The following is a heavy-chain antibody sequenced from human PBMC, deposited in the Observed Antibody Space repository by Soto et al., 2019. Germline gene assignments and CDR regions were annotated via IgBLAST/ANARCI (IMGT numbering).Heavy chain of an antibody. D-gene: IGHD3-3*02. CDR2: MFYGVST. Sequence: SETLSLTCPVSGSSINRSGYYWGWIRQPPGKGLAWIGSMFYGVSTYYNPSLKSRVTVSVDTSKTQFSLNLRSVTAADTAVYYCARLPSRHLVDYWGQGTLGTVAS. CDR3: ARLPSRHLVDY. V-gene: IGHV4-39*01. CDR1: GSSINRSGYY. J-gene: IGHJ4*02.